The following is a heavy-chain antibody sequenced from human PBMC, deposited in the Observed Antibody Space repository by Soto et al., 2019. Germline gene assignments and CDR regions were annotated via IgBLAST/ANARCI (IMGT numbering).Heavy chain of an antibody. CDR1: GYTFTSYG. CDR2: ISAYNGNT. CDR3: ARETSVSSSSYYYYGMDV. V-gene: IGHV1-18*01. Sequence: ASVKVSCKASGYTFTSYGISWVRQAPGQGLEWMGWISAYNGNTNYAQKLQGRVTMTTDTSTSTAYMELRSLRSDDTAVYYCARETSVSSSSYYYYGMDVWGQGTTVTVSS. D-gene: IGHD6-13*01. J-gene: IGHJ6*02.